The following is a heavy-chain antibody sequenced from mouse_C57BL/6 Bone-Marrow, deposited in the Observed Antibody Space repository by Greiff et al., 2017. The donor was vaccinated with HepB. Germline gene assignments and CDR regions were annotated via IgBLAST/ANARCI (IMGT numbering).Heavy chain of an antibody. J-gene: IGHJ1*03. D-gene: IGHD2-10*01. CDR1: GYTFTSYW. CDR3: ARRGAYYPWYFDV. CDR2: IYPGSGST. Sequence: VQLQQPGAELEKPGASVKMSCKASGYTFTSYWITWVKQRPGQGLEWIGDIYPGSGSTNYNEKFKSKATLTVDTSSSTAYMQLSSLTSEDSAVYYCARRGAYYPWYFDVWGTGTTVTVSS. V-gene: IGHV1-55*01.